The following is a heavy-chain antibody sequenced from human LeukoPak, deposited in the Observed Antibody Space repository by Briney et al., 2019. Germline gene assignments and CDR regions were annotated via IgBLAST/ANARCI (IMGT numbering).Heavy chain of an antibody. Sequence: PSETLSLTCTVSGGSISSGDYYWSWIRQSPGKGLEWIGYVYYSGRTNYNPSLNNRVSMSVDTSRNQFSLKLSSVTAEDTAVYYCARHRETVLVVEYYHGMDVWGQGTTVTVSS. CDR2: VYYSGRT. CDR1: GGSISSGDYY. D-gene: IGHD4-11*01. CDR3: ARHRETVLVVEYYHGMDV. V-gene: IGHV4-61*08. J-gene: IGHJ6*02.